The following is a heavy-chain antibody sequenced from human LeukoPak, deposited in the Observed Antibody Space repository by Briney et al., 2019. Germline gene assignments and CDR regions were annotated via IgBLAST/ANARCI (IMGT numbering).Heavy chain of an antibody. CDR2: IYYSGST. J-gene: IGHJ4*02. Sequence: SETLSLTCTVSGGSISSGDYYWSWIRQPPGKGLEWIEYIYYSGSTYYNPSLKSRVTISVDTSKNQFSLKLSSVTAADTAVYYCATYCSSTSCQNEGFDYWGQGTLVTVSS. CDR1: GGSISSGDYY. CDR3: ATYCSSTSCQNEGFDY. V-gene: IGHV4-30-4*08. D-gene: IGHD2-2*01.